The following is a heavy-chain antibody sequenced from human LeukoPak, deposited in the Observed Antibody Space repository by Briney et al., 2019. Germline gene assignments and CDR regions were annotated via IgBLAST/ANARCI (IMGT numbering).Heavy chain of an antibody. D-gene: IGHD3-3*01. Sequence: SCKASGGTFSSYAMSWVRQAPGKGLEWVSAISGSGGSTYYADSVKGRFTISRDNSKNTLYLQMNSLRAEDTAVYYCAKDLENFMSIWGQGTMVTVSS. CDR1: GGTFSSYA. CDR2: ISGSGGST. J-gene: IGHJ3*02. CDR3: AKDLENFMSI. V-gene: IGHV3-23*01.